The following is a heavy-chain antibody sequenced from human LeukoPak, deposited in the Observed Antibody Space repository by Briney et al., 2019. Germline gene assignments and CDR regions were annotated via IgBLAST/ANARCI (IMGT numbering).Heavy chain of an antibody. Sequence: PSETLSLTCAVYGGSFSGYYWGWIRQPPGKGLEWIGSIYHSGSTYYNPSLKSRVTISVDTSKNQFSLKLSSVTAADTAVYYCARDMGYCSGGSCYSLTAEYFQHWGQGTLVTVSS. CDR3: ARDMGYCSGGSCYSLTAEYFQH. CDR1: GGSFSGYY. D-gene: IGHD2-15*01. CDR2: IYHSGST. J-gene: IGHJ1*01. V-gene: IGHV4-38-2*02.